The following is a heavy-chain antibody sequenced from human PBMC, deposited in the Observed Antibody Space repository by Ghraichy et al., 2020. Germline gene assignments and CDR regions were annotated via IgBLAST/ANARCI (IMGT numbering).Heavy chain of an antibody. CDR1: GGSFSGYY. J-gene: IGHJ2*01. CDR3: ARGTYDFWSGYPSYFDL. Sequence: GSLSLTCAVYGGSFSGYYWSWIRQPPGKGLEWIGEINHSGSTNYNPSLKSRVTISVDTSKNQFSLKLSSVTAADTAVYYCARGTYDFWSGYPSYFDLWGRGTLVTVSS. V-gene: IGHV4-34*01. D-gene: IGHD3-3*01. CDR2: INHSGST.